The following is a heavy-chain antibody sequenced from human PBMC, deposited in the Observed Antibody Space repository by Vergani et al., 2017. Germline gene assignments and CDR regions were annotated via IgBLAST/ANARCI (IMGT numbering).Heavy chain of an antibody. V-gene: IGHV3-23*04. CDR1: GFTFDNYA. CDR2: ISGSGGST. J-gene: IGHJ4*02. CDR3: AKDHPLYYYDSSGGY. D-gene: IGHD3-22*01. Sequence: EVQLVESGGGLVQPGRSLRLSCAASGFTFDNYAIHWVRQAPGKGLEWVSGISGSGGSTYYADSVKGRFTISRDNSKNTLYLQMNSLRAEDTAVYYCAKDHPLYYYDSSGGYWGQGTLVTVSS.